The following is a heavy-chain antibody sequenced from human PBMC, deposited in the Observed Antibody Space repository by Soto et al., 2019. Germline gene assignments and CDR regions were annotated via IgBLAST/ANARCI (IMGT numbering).Heavy chain of an antibody. J-gene: IGHJ3*01. CDR3: EKDFVKLGTNDGFDV. D-gene: IGHD3-16*01. Sequence: EVQLLESGGGLVQPGRSLRVSCAASGFAFDDYAMHWVRQGPGQGLEWVSSISWNSKNIVYGDSVKGRFTISRDNAKNALYLQRDSLTAEDTALYYCEKDFVKLGTNDGFDVGGQGTLVTVSS. CDR1: GFAFDDYA. CDR2: ISWNSKNI. V-gene: IGHV3-9*01.